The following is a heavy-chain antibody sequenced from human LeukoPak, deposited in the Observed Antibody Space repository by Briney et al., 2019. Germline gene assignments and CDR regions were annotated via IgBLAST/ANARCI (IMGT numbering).Heavy chain of an antibody. D-gene: IGHD1-26*01. V-gene: IGHV6-1*01. J-gene: IGHJ3*02. CDR1: GDSVSSNSGA. Sequence: SQTLSLTCAISGDSVSSNSGAWNWIRQSPSRGLEWLGRTYYRSKWYYDYSPSVKSRITINPDTSKNQFSLQLNSVTPEDTAVYYCARGSYSAFDIWSQGTMVTVSS. CDR3: ARGSYSAFDI. CDR2: TYYRSKWYY.